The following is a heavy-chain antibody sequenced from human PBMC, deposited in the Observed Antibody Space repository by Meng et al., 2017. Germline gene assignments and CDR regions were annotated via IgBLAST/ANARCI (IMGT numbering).Heavy chain of an antibody. CDR3: ARDDYSNYLPFDY. Sequence: QVQLLQSGAEVKKPGSSGQASCKASGGTFSSYAISWVRQAPGQGLEWMGGIIPIFGTANYAQKFQGRVTITADESTSTAYMELSSLRSEDTAVYYCARDDYSNYLPFDYWGQGTLVTVSS. CDR1: GGTFSSYA. CDR2: IIPIFGTA. V-gene: IGHV1-69*01. J-gene: IGHJ4*02. D-gene: IGHD4-11*01.